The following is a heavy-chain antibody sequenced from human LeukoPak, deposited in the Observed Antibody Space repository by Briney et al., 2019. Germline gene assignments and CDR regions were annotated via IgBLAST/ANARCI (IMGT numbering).Heavy chain of an antibody. CDR2: IRYDGSNK. V-gene: IGHV3-30*02. Sequence: GGSLRLSCAASGFTFSSYGMHWVRQAPGKGLEWVAFIRYDGSNKYYADSVKGRFTISRDNAKNSLYLQMNSLRAEDTAVYYCARVSSGATYAFDIWGQGTMVTVSS. CDR1: GFTFSSYG. D-gene: IGHD1-26*01. CDR3: ARVSSGATYAFDI. J-gene: IGHJ3*02.